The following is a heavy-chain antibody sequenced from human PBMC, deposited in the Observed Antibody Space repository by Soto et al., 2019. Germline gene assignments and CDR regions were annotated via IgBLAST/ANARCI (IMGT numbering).Heavy chain of an antibody. D-gene: IGHD2-2*03. CDR3: ARDLGGVVLGVSIVMDIPNPLQSLP. CDR1: GYTFTSYA. CDR2: INAGNGNT. Sequence: GASVKVSCKASGYTFTSYAMHWVRQAPGQRLEWMGWINAGNGNTKYSQKFQGRVTITRDTSASTAYMELSSLRSEDTAVYYCARDLGGVVLGVSIVMDIPNPLQSLPWG. J-gene: IGHJ5*02. V-gene: IGHV1-3*01.